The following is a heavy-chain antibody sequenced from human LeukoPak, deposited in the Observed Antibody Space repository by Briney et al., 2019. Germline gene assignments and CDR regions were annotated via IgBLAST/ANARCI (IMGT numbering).Heavy chain of an antibody. CDR2: XXXSGGST. J-gene: IGHJ4*02. Sequence: XREWVSAXXXSGGSTYNADSVKGRFTISRDNSKNTLYLQMNSLRAEDTAVYYCARGSLYDILTGYQYYFDYWGQGTLVTVSS. CDR3: ARGSLYDILTGYQYYFDY. V-gene: IGHV3-23*01. D-gene: IGHD3-9*01.